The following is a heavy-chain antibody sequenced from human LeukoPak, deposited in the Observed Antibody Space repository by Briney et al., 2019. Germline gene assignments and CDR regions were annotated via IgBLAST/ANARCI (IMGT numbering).Heavy chain of an antibody. CDR2: ISASGGST. CDR1: GFAFDIYA. CDR3: AKDPRGSLERRGHFDF. Sequence: GGSLRLSCAASGFAFDIYAVTWVRQAPGKGLEWVSGISASGGSTYYADSVKGRFTISRDNSKNTVYLQMNSLRGEDTAVYYCAKDPRGSLERRGHFDFWGQGTLVTVSS. J-gene: IGHJ4*02. V-gene: IGHV3-23*01. D-gene: IGHD1-1*01.